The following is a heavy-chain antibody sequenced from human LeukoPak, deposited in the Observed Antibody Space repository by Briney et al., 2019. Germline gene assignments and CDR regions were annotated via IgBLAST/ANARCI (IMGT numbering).Heavy chain of an antibody. J-gene: IGHJ4*02. CDR2: ISSSGSTI. CDR1: GFTFSDYY. Sequence: GGSLRLSCAASGFTFSDYYMSWIRQAPGKGLEWVSYISSSGSTIYYADSVKGRFTISRDNAKNSLYLQMNSLRAEDTALYYCAKDAPLAGRPLDYWGQGTLVTVSS. D-gene: IGHD6-19*01. V-gene: IGHV3-11*01. CDR3: AKDAPLAGRPLDY.